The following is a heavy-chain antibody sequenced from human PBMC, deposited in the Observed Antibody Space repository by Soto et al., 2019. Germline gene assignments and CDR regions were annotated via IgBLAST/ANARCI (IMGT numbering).Heavy chain of an antibody. CDR1: GFSLSTSGVG. D-gene: IGHD3-22*01. Sequence: QITLKEAGPTLVKPTQTLTLTCSFSGFSLSTSGVGVGWIRQPPGKALEWLALIYWDDDKRYSPSLKSRLTITKDTTKNQVVLTMTNMDPVDTATYYCAHRLRDSSGYHFHYWGQGTLVTVFS. V-gene: IGHV2-5*02. CDR3: AHRLRDSSGYHFHY. CDR2: IYWDDDK. J-gene: IGHJ4*02.